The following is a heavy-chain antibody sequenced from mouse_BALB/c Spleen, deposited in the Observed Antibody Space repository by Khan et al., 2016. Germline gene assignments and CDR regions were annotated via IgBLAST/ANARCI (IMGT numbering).Heavy chain of an antibody. V-gene: IGHV1-22*01. CDR2: ITPYNGDI. CDR3: ARRLLRSDYGMDY. CDR1: GYAFTAFT. Sequence: VQLQQSGPELVKPGASMKISCKASGYAFTAFTMNWVKQSHGKNLEWIGLITPYNGDISYSQKFKGKATLTVDKSSSTVYMELLSLTSEASAVYYCARRLLRSDYGMDYWGQGTSVTVSS. J-gene: IGHJ4*01. D-gene: IGHD1-1*01.